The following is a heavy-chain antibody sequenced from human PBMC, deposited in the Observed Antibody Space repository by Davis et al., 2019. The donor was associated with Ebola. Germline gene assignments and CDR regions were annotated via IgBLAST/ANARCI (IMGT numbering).Heavy chain of an antibody. Sequence: ASVKVSCKASGYTFTSYGISWVRQAPGQGLEWMGWISAYNGNTNYAQKLQGRVTMTRDTSTSTVYMELSSLRSEDTAVYYCARDRGVPAAIPGKLVGYYYYGMDVWGQGTTVTVSS. CDR3: ARDRGVPAAIPGKLVGYYYYGMDV. CDR2: ISAYNGNT. J-gene: IGHJ6*02. V-gene: IGHV1-18*01. CDR1: GYTFTSYG. D-gene: IGHD2-2*02.